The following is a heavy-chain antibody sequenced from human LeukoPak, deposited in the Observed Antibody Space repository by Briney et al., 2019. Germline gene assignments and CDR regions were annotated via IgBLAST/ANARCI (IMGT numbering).Heavy chain of an antibody. D-gene: IGHD1-26*01. CDR1: GFTFSSYW. Sequence: GGSLRLSCAASGFTFSSYWMSWVRQAPGKGLEWVANIKQDGSEKYYVDSVKGRFTISRDNAKNSLYLQMNSLRAEDTAVYYCAKDKIVGATNFDYWGQGTLVTVSS. V-gene: IGHV3-7*03. CDR3: AKDKIVGATNFDY. CDR2: IKQDGSEK. J-gene: IGHJ4*02.